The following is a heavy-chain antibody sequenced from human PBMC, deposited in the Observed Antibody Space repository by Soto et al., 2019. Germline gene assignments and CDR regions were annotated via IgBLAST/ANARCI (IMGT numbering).Heavy chain of an antibody. CDR3: AGHSHKDY. V-gene: IGHV3-66*04. Sequence: VQLVESGGGLVQPGGSLRLSCAASGFTVSSNYVRWVRQAPGKGLEWVSVVYSGGSTYYADCVKGRFTSSRDNSKNTLYLQMNSLSAEDTAVYYCAGHSHKDYWGQGTLVTVSS. J-gene: IGHJ4*02. CDR1: GFTVSSNY. CDR2: VYSGGST.